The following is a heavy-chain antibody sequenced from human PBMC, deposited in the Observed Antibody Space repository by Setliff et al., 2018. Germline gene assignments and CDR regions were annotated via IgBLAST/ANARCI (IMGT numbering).Heavy chain of an antibody. J-gene: IGHJ3*02. CDR2: IYHKGRT. CDR1: GISISSGHY. Sequence: PSETLSLTCGVSGISISSGHYWGWIRQPPGKGLEWIATIYHKGRTYYNPSLDSRVTISLDTSKNHFSLRLSSVTAADTAVYYCASPRRDDLDSPFDAFDIWAQGTTVTVSS. D-gene: IGHD3-3*01. V-gene: IGHV4-38-2*01. CDR3: ASPRRDDLDSPFDAFDI.